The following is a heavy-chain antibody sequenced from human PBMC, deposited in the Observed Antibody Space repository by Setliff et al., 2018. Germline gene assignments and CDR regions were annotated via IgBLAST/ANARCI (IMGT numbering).Heavy chain of an antibody. D-gene: IGHD1-26*01. CDR1: GYRFSSHW. J-gene: IGHJ3*02. CDR2: IYPGDSDP. CDR3: ASSSGSSSNDAFDI. V-gene: IGHV5-51*01. Sequence: PGESLKISCKGSGYRFSSHWIGWVRQMPGKGLEWMGIIYPGDSDPRYSPSFQGQVTIPADKSISTAYLQWSSLKASDTAMYYCASSSGSSSNDAFDIWGQGTTVTVSS.